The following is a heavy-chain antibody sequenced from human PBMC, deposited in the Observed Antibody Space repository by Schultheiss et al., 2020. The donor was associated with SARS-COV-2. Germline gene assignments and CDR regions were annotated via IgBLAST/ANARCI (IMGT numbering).Heavy chain of an antibody. J-gene: IGHJ3*02. CDR2: ISSSGSTI. CDR3: ARDGDSSGYYYDAFDI. CDR1: GFTFSSYS. V-gene: IGHV3-48*04. D-gene: IGHD3-22*01. Sequence: GGSLRLSCAASGFTFSSYSMNWVRQAPGKGLEWVSYISSSGSTIYYADSVKGRFTISRDNAKNSLYLQMNSLRAEDTAVYYCARDGDSSGYYYDAFDIWGQGTMITVAS.